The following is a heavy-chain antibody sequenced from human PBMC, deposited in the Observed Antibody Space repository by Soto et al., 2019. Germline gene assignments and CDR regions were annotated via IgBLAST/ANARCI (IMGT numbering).Heavy chain of an antibody. D-gene: IGHD3-10*01. CDR3: ARGALLWFGEFPRYYYYGMDV. V-gene: IGHV4-34*01. Sequence: SETLSLTCAVYGGSFSGYYWSWIRQPPGKGLEWIGEINHSGSTNYNPSLKSRVTISVDTSKNQFSLKLSSVTAADTAVYYCARGALLWFGEFPRYYYYGMDVWGQGTTVT. CDR2: INHSGST. J-gene: IGHJ6*02. CDR1: GGSFSGYY.